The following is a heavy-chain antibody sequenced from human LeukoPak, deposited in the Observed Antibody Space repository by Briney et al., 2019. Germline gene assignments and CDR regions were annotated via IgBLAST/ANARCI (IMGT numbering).Heavy chain of an antibody. Sequence: SETLSLTCTVSGGSISSSSYYWGWIRQPPGKGLEWIGSIYYSGSTYDNPSLKSRVTISVDTSKNQFSLKMSSVTAADTAVYYCAREIYSYGYMCYFDYWGQGTLVTVSS. CDR2: IYYSGST. CDR1: GGSISSSSYY. V-gene: IGHV4-39*07. CDR3: AREIYSYGYMCYFDY. J-gene: IGHJ4*02. D-gene: IGHD5-18*01.